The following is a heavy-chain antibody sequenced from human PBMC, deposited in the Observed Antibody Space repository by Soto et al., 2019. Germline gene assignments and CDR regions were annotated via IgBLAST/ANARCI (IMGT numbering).Heavy chain of an antibody. Sequence: GGSLRLSCAASGFTFSSYAMHWVRQAPGKGLEWVAVISYDGSNKYYADSVKGRFTISRDNSKNTLYLQMNSLRAEDTAVYYCARDMSAHYGSTGYYYGMDVWGQGTTVTVSS. J-gene: IGHJ6*02. V-gene: IGHV3-30-3*01. CDR2: ISYDGSNK. CDR3: ARDMSAHYGSTGYYYGMDV. D-gene: IGHD3-10*01. CDR1: GFTFSSYA.